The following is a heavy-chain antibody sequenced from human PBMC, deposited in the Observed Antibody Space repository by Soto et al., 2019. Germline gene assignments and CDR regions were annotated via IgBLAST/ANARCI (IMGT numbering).Heavy chain of an antibody. CDR2: IYYSGST. Sequence: SETLSLTCTVSGGSISSSSYYWGWIRQPPGKGLEWIGSIYYSGSTYYNPSFQGQVTISADKSISTAYLQWSSLKASDTAMYYCARRAADWFDPWGQGTLVTVSS. CDR1: GGSISSSSYY. D-gene: IGHD6-25*01. J-gene: IGHJ5*02. CDR3: ARRAADWFDP. V-gene: IGHV4-39*07.